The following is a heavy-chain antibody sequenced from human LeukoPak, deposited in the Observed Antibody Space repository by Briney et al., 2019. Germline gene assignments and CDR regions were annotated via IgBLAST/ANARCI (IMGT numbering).Heavy chain of an antibody. CDR3: VKPYYYSSGSLS. D-gene: IGHD3-10*01. CDR2: INQDETEK. Sequence: GGSLRLSCAACGFTFSSYWMSWVRQAPGKGLEWVATINQDETEKYYVDSVTGRFTISRDNAKNSLYLQMNRLRADDTAVYYCVKPYYYSSGSLSWGQGTLVTVSS. V-gene: IGHV3-7*01. CDR1: GFTFSSYW. J-gene: IGHJ4*02.